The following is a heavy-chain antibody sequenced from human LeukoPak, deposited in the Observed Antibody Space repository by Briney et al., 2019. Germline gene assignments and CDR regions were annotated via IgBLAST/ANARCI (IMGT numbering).Heavy chain of an antibody. V-gene: IGHV4-59*01. J-gene: IGHJ4*02. CDR1: GGPISSYY. CDR2: LYYSGST. Sequence: SETLSLTCTVSGGPISSYYWSWLRQPPGKGLVGSGYLYYSGSTNYNPHLKSRVTISVDTSKNQFSLKLSSVTAADTAVYYCARVGRYGYNLEYFDYWGQGTLVTVSS. D-gene: IGHD5-24*01. CDR3: ARVGRYGYNLEYFDY.